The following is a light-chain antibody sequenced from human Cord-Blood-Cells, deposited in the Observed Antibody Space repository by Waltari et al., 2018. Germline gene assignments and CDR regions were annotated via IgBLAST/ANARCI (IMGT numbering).Light chain of an antibody. Sequence: QSALTQPASVSGSPGQSITIPCTGTSSDVGGYNYVSWYQQHPGKAPKLMIYDVSNRPSGVSNRFSGSKSGNTASLTISGLQAEDEADYYCSPYTSSSTWVFGGGTKLTVL. V-gene: IGLV2-14*01. CDR1: SSDVGGYNY. CDR3: SPYTSSSTWV. J-gene: IGLJ3*02. CDR2: DVS.